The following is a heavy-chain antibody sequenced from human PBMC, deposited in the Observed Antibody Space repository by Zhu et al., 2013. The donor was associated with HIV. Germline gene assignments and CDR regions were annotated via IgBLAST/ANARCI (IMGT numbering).Heavy chain of an antibody. CDR2: INPHSGGT. V-gene: IGHV1-2*02. Sequence: QVQVVQSGPEVKKPGASVKVSCKASGYTFTSYYMHWVRQAPGQGLEWMGWINPHSGGTNFAQKFQGRVTMTRDTSISTAYMELSRLRSDDTAVYYCARDKRGRWLQPYYFDYWAREPWSPSPQ. D-gene: IGHD5-12*01. CDR1: GYTFTSYY. CDR3: ARDKRGRWLQPYYFDY. J-gene: IGHJ4*02.